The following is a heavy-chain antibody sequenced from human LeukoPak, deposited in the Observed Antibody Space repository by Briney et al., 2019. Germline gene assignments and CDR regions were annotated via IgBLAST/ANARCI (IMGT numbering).Heavy chain of an antibody. V-gene: IGHV1-8*01. Sequence: ASVKVSCKASGYSLIGYDISWVRQATGQGLEWMGWMNPNGGKTVYAQKFQGRITMTRNISLSTAYMELSSLRSEDTAVYYCARARAPSSHYYYMDVWGKGTTATVSS. CDR1: GYSLIGYD. CDR3: ARARAPSSHYYYMDV. J-gene: IGHJ6*03. CDR2: MNPNGGKT.